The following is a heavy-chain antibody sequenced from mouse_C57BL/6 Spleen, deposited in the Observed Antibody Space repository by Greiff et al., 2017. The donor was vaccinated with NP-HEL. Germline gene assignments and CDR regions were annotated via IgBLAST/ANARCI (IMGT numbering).Heavy chain of an antibody. CDR3: ARYIGYSLMDD. D-gene: IGHD3-2*02. CDR1: GFTFTDYY. Sequence: EVMLVESGGGLVQPGGSLSLSCAASGFTFTDYYMSWVRQPPGKALEWLGFIRHKANGYTSEYSASVKGRYTISRDNFQSILYLQMNALRAEDSATYYCARYIGYSLMDDWGKRTSVTVST. J-gene: IGHJ4*01. CDR2: IRHKANGYTS. V-gene: IGHV7-3*01.